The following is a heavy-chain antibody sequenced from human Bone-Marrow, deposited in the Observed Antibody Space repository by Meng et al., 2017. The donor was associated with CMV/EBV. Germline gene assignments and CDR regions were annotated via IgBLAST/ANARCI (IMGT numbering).Heavy chain of an antibody. Sequence: ASVKVSCKASGYTFTDYYMHWVRQAPGQGLEWMGWINPNSGGTNYAQKFQGRVTMTRDTSISTAYMELSRLRSDDTAVYYCARAGIAAAGIDGLDHYYYYGMDVWGQGTTVTVSS. J-gene: IGHJ6*02. D-gene: IGHD6-13*01. CDR1: GYTFTDYY. CDR2: INPNSGGT. V-gene: IGHV1-2*02. CDR3: ARAGIAAAGIDGLDHYYYYGMDV.